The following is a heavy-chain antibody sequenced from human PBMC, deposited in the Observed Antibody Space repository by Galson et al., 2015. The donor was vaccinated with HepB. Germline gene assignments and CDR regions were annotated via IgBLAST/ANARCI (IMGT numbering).Heavy chain of an antibody. Sequence: SLRLSCAASGFIFRSYGMHWVRQGPGTGLEWVAFISYDGSNKFHADSVKGRFSISRDNSENTLYLQINSLTAEDTAVYYCARDLADVMLIGGGYDYWGQGTLVIVSS. D-gene: IGHD3-16*01. CDR1: GFIFRSYG. V-gene: IGHV3-30*03. CDR2: ISYDGSNK. CDR3: ARDLADVMLIGGGYDY. J-gene: IGHJ4*02.